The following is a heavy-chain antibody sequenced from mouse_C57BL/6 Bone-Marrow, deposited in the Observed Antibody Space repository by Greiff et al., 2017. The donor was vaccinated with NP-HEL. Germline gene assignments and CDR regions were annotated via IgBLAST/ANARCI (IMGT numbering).Heavy chain of an antibody. Sequence: DVQLVESGGDLVKPGGSLKLSCAASEFTFSSYGMSWVRQTPDKRLEWVATISSGGSYTYDPDSVKGRFTISRDNDKNTLYLQMSSLKSEDTAMYSCARLFHAMDYWGQGTSVTVSS. V-gene: IGHV5-6*01. CDR3: ARLFHAMDY. CDR1: EFTFSSYG. CDR2: ISSGGSYT. J-gene: IGHJ4*01.